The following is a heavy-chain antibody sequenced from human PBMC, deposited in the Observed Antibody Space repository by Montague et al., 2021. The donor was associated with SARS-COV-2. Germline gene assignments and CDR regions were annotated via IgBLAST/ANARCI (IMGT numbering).Heavy chain of an antibody. Sequence: SETLSLTCTVSGGSVSSRSYYWSWIRQPPGKGLEWIGSIYYSGSTHYNPSLKSRVTISVDTSKNQFSLKLSSVTAADTAVYYCASRGDYGGPRFDYWGQGTLVSVSS. CDR3: ASRGDYGGPRFDY. D-gene: IGHD4-23*01. V-gene: IGHV4-39*01. CDR1: GGSVSSRSYY. CDR2: IYYSGST. J-gene: IGHJ4*02.